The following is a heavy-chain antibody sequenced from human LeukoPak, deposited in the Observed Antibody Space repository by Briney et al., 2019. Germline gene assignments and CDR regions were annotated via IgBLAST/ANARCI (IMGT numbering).Heavy chain of an antibody. CDR3: ARWYYYGSSGYSAFDY. Sequence: ASVKVPCKASGYTFTGYYMHWVRQAPGQGLEWMGWINPNSGGTNYAQKFQGRVTMTRDTPISTAYMELSRLRSDDTAVYYCARWYYYGSSGYSAFDYWGQGTLVTVSS. CDR2: INPNSGGT. V-gene: IGHV1-2*02. CDR1: GYTFTGYY. D-gene: IGHD3-22*01. J-gene: IGHJ4*02.